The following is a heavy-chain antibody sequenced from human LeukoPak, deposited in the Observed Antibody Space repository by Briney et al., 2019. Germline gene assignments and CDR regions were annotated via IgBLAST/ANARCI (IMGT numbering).Heavy chain of an antibody. J-gene: IGHJ4*02. CDR2: ISSSSSAI. V-gene: IGHV3-48*04. D-gene: IGHD3-22*01. CDR3: ARDYYNSSGYFRNGNY. CDR1: GFTFSSYS. Sequence: PGGSLRLSCAASGFTFSSYSMNWVRQAPGKGLEWVSYISSSSSAIYYADSVKGRFTISRDNAKNSLYLQMNSLRAEDTAVYFCARDYYNSSGYFRNGNYWGQGTLVTVSS.